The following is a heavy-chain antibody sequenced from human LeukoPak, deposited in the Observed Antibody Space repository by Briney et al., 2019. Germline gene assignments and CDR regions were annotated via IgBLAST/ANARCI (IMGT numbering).Heavy chain of an antibody. CDR1: GFIFSSYV. D-gene: IGHD3-10*01. CDR3: ARVPYVSGTFDY. V-gene: IGHV3-30-3*01. CDR2: ISYDGSGE. J-gene: IGHJ4*02. Sequence: PGGSLRLSCTASGFIFSSYVIHWVRQAPGKGLEWVAVISYDGSGEYYTDSVKGRFTIYRDNPKNTLYLQMNSLRTGDTAVYYCARVPYVSGTFDYWGQGTLVTVSS.